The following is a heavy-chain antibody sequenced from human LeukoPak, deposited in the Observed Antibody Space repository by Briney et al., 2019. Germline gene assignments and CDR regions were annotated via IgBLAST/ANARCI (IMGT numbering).Heavy chain of an antibody. CDR3: ARVFIRYYYGSGSYVDY. CDR2: INHSGST. J-gene: IGHJ4*02. D-gene: IGHD3-10*01. Sequence: PSETLSLTCAVYGGSFSGYYWSWIRQPPGKGLEWIGEINHSGSTNYNPSLKSRVTISVDTSKNQFSLKLSSVTAADTAVYYCARVFIRYYYGSGSYVDYWGQGTLVTVSS. V-gene: IGHV4-34*01. CDR1: GGSFSGYY.